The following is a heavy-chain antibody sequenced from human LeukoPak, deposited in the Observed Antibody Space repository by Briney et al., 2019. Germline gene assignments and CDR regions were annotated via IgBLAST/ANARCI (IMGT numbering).Heavy chain of an antibody. Sequence: GASVKVSCKASGYTFTGYYMHWVRQAPGRGLEWMGWINPNSGGTNYAQKFQGRVTMTRDTSISTAYMELSRLRSDDTAVYYCARVKTGTTAGGAFDIWGQGTMVTVSS. CDR2: INPNSGGT. CDR3: ARVKTGTTAGGAFDI. D-gene: IGHD1-7*01. V-gene: IGHV1-2*02. J-gene: IGHJ3*02. CDR1: GYTFTGYY.